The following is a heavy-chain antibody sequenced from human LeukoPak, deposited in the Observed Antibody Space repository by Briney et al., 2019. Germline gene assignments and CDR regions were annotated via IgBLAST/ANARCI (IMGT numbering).Heavy chain of an antibody. Sequence: GGSLRLSCAASGFTFSSYGMHWVRQAPGKGLEWVAVIWYDGSNKYYADSVKGRFTISRDNSKNTLYLQMNSLRAEDTAVYYCAKLGYPIPHFDYWGQGTLVTVSS. D-gene: IGHD5-18*01. V-gene: IGHV3-33*06. CDR3: AKLGYPIPHFDY. CDR2: IWYDGSNK. CDR1: GFTFSSYG. J-gene: IGHJ4*02.